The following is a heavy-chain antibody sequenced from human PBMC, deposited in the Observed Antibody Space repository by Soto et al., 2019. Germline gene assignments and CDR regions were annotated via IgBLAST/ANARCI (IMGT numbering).Heavy chain of an antibody. CDR2: ISWNIGSI. CDR3: ASGCGPLRFLGLSFEY. CDR1: GFTFDGYA. D-gene: IGHD3-3*01. J-gene: IGHJ4*02. V-gene: IGHV3-9*01. Sequence: EMQLVESGGGLVQPGRSLRLSCAASGFTFDGYAMHWVRQAPGKGLEWVSGISWNIGSIVYTDSVKGRFTISRDNAKNSLYRQMNSLRAEDTCLNECASGCGPLRFLGLSFEYGGQGTLVTVSS.